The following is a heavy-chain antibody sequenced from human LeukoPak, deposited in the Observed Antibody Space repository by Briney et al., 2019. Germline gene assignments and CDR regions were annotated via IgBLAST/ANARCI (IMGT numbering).Heavy chain of an antibody. CDR2: IKQDGSDK. J-gene: IGHJ4*02. CDR1: GFTFSNYW. D-gene: IGHD3-10*01. CDR3: AKNGHGSGSYYPRTKYYFDY. Sequence: PGGSLRLSCAASGFTFSNYWMSWVRQAPGKGLEWVANIKQDGSDKYYVDSVKGRFTISRDNSKNTLYLQMNSLRAEDTAVYYCAKNGHGSGSYYPRTKYYFDYWGQGTLVTVSS. V-gene: IGHV3-7*03.